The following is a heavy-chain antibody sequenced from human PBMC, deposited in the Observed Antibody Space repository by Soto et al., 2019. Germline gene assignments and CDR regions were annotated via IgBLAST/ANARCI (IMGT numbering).Heavy chain of an antibody. CDR3: ARERGSGRLDY. CDR1: EFTFSSYG. V-gene: IGHV3-33*01. Sequence: PGGSLRLSCAASEFTFSSYGMHWVRQAPGKGLEWVTFISNDGRNEYYADSVKGRFTISRDNSKNTLYLQMNSLRLDDTAVFYCARERGSGRLDYWGRGTLVTVSS. CDR2: ISNDGRNE. J-gene: IGHJ4*02. D-gene: IGHD6-19*01.